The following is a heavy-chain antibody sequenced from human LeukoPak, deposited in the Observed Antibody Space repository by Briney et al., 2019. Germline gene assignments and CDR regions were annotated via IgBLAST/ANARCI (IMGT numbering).Heavy chain of an antibody. CDR3: TGDVSSRNWFVS. J-gene: IGHJ5*01. V-gene: IGHV3-33*01. CDR2: IWYDGSNK. Sequence: PGGSLRLSCAASGFTFSNYGMHWVRQAPGKGLEWVAFIWYDGSNKYYADSVKGRFTISRDNSKNTLFLQMNSLRAEDTAVYYCTGDVSSRNWFVSWGQGTLVTVSS. CDR1: GFTFSNYG. D-gene: IGHD3-16*01.